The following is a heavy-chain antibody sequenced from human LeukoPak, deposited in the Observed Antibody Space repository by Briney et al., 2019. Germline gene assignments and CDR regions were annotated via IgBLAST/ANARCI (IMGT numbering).Heavy chain of an antibody. V-gene: IGHV3-30*04. D-gene: IGHD2-15*01. Sequence: GGSLRLSCAASGFTFSSYAMHWVRQAPGKGLEGVAVISYDGSNKYYAESVKGRFTISRDNSKNTLYLQMNSLRAEDTAVYYCARTGYPGPSGGSNYYYYYYMDVWGKGTTVTVSS. J-gene: IGHJ6*03. CDR2: ISYDGSNK. CDR3: ARTGYPGPSGGSNYYYYYYMDV. CDR1: GFTFSSYA.